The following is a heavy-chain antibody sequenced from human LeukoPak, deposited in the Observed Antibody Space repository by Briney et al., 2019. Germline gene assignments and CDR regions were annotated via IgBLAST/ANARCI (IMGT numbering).Heavy chain of an antibody. J-gene: IGHJ3*02. Sequence: GASVKVSCKASGYTFTSYDINWVRQATGQGLEWMGWMNPNSGNTGYAQKFQGRVTMTRNASISTAYMELSSLRSEDTAVYYCARLHSSGWYGADAFDIWGEGTMVTVSS. V-gene: IGHV1-8*01. CDR1: GYTFTSYD. CDR2: MNPNSGNT. D-gene: IGHD6-19*01. CDR3: ARLHSSGWYGADAFDI.